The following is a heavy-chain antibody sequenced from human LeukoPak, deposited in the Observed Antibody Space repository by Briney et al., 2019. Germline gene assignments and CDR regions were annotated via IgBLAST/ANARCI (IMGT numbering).Heavy chain of an antibody. CDR3: PRGRPHGSDY. D-gene: IGHD2-15*01. Sequence: PGGSLRLSCAASGFTFRSSGMSWVGQAPGKGRGWVSRISSYGTSTNYAASMQGPFTISRDNANTTLYLQMNSLTVEDTAVYYCPRGRPHGSDYWGQGTLVTVSS. J-gene: IGHJ4*02. CDR1: GFTFRSSG. V-gene: IGHV3-74*01. CDR2: ISSYGTST.